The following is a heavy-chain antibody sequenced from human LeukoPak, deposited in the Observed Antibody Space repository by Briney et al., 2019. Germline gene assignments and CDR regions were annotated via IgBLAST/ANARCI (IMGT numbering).Heavy chain of an antibody. V-gene: IGHV3-21*01. Sequence: TGGSLRLSCAASGFSFSTYSMNWVRQAPGKGLEWVSSISSSSVHIFYADSVKGRFSISRDNAKNSLYLQMNSLRVEDTAVYYCTSRYCTTTNCYSFDIWGQGTMVTVSS. CDR2: ISSSSVHI. J-gene: IGHJ3*02. D-gene: IGHD2-2*01. CDR1: GFSFSTYS. CDR3: TSRYCTTTNCYSFDI.